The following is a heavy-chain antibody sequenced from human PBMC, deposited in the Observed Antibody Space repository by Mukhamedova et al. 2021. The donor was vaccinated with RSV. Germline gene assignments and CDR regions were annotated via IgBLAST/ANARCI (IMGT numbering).Heavy chain of an antibody. D-gene: IGHD1-20*01. J-gene: IGHJ6*03. CDR3: ARDNANNWNLSHYMDV. Sequence: YISRTGSAIYYADSVKGRFTISRDNAKNSLYLQMNSLRVEDTAVYYCARDNANNWNLSHYMDVWGKGTTVTVSS. CDR2: ISRTGSAI. V-gene: IGHV3-48*03.